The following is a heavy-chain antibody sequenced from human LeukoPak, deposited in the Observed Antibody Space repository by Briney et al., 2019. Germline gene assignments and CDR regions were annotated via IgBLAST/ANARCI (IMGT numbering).Heavy chain of an antibody. Sequence: GGSLRLSCAASGFTFSSYAMNWVRQAPGKGLEWVSGTGSTGVSTFYADSVKGRFTVSRDNSKNTLSLQMNSLRAEDTAVYYCARADKDYYGMDVWGQGTTVTVSS. V-gene: IGHV3-23*01. J-gene: IGHJ6*02. CDR3: ARADKDYYGMDV. CDR2: TGSTGVST. CDR1: GFTFSSYA. D-gene: IGHD2-15*01.